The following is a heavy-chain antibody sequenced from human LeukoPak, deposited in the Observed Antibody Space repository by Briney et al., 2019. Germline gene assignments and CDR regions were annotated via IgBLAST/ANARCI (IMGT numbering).Heavy chain of an antibody. D-gene: IGHD5-18*01. CDR1: GGSFSGYY. J-gene: IGHJ5*02. CDR2: INHSGST. Sequence: SETLSLTCAVYGGSFSGYYWSWIRQPPGKGLEWIGEINHSGSTNYNPSLKSRVTISVDTSKNQSSLKLSSVTAADTAVYYCARVDSYGFSFWFDPWGQGTLVTVSS. CDR3: ARVDSYGFSFWFDP. V-gene: IGHV4-34*01.